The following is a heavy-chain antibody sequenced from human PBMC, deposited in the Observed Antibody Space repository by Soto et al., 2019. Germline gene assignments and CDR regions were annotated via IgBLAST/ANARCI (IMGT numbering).Heavy chain of an antibody. CDR3: ARPEGYYYGMDV. J-gene: IGHJ6*02. CDR2: INPNSGGT. Sequence: ASVKVSCKASGYTFTGYYMHWVRQAPGQGLEWMGWINPNSGGTNYAQKFQGRVTMTRDTSISTAYMELSRLRYDDTAVYYCARPEGYYYGMDVWGQGTKVTVSS. V-gene: IGHV1-2*02. CDR1: GYTFTGYY.